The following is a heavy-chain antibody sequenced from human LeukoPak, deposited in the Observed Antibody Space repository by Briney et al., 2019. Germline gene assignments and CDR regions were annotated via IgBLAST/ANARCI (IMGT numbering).Heavy chain of an antibody. Sequence: SETLSLTCTVSGGSISSYYWSWIRQPPGKGLEWIGYIYYSGSTNYNPSLKSRVTISVDTSKNQFSLKLSSVTAADTAVYYCAGTQSHSSSPNNWFDPWGQGTLVTVSS. CDR1: GGSISSYY. CDR3: AGTQSHSSSPNNWFDP. J-gene: IGHJ5*02. CDR2: IYYSGST. V-gene: IGHV4-59*08. D-gene: IGHD6-6*01.